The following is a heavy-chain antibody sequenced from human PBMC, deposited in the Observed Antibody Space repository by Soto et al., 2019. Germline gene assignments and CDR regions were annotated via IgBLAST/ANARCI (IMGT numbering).Heavy chain of an antibody. CDR3: AKRPRPITMVRGAFDP. Sequence: GSLRLSCAASGFTFSSYAMSWVRQAPGKGLEWVSAISGSGGSTYYADSVKGRFTISRDNSKNTLYLQMNSLRAEDTAVYYCAKRPRPITMVRGAFDPWGQGTLVTVSS. CDR2: ISGSGGST. V-gene: IGHV3-23*01. CDR1: GFTFSSYA. J-gene: IGHJ5*02. D-gene: IGHD3-10*01.